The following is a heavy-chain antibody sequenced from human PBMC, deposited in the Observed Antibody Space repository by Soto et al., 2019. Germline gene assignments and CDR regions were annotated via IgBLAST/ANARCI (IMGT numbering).Heavy chain of an antibody. CDR1: GYTFTSYY. D-gene: IGHD3-22*01. V-gene: IGHV1-46*01. Sequence: ASVKVSCKASGYTFTSYYMHWVRQAPGQGLEWMGIINPSGGSTSYAQKFQGRVTMTRDTSTSTVYMELSSLRSEDTAVYYCARARGAYYDSSGYYPNDYWGQGTLVTVSS. J-gene: IGHJ4*02. CDR3: ARARGAYYDSSGYYPNDY. CDR2: INPSGGST.